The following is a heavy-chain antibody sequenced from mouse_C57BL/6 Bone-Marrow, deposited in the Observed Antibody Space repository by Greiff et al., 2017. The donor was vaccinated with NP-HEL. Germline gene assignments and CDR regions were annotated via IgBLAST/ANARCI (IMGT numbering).Heavy chain of an antibody. D-gene: IGHD2-3*01. CDR1: GYTFTSYW. CDR3: ARDGYYGGDY. Sequence: QVQLQQPGAELVKPGASVKLSCKASGYTFTSYWMHWVKQRPGQGLEWIGMIHPNSGSTNYNEKFKSKATLTVDKSSSTAYMQLSSLTSEDSTVYYCARDGYYGGDYWGQGTSVTVSS. J-gene: IGHJ4*01. V-gene: IGHV1-64*01. CDR2: IHPNSGST.